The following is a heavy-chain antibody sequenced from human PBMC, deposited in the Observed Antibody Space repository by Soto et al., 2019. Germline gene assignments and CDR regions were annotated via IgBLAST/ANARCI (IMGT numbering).Heavy chain of an antibody. CDR1: GFTFSSYA. J-gene: IGHJ4*02. V-gene: IGHV3-30-3*01. CDR3: AKDRTSNFWSAYFDS. Sequence: QVQLVESGGGVVQPGRSLRLSCAASGFTFSSYAMHWVRQAPGKGLEWVAVISYDGNDESYTDSVKGRFTISRDTSKNTLYLHMNSLRPEDTAVYYCAKDRTSNFWSAYFDSWGQGTLIAVSS. D-gene: IGHD3-3*01. CDR2: ISYDGNDE.